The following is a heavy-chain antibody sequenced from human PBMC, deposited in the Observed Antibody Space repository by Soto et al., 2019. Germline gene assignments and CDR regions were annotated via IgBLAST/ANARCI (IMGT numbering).Heavy chain of an antibody. Sequence: QVQLVQSGAEVKKPGSSVNVSCHASGGIFRSFAMTWLRQAPGQGLEWLGGINPILGTPNYAQNFRDRLTIVADESTSTAYMLLSSLRSDDTALYFCARGLGDSSGYFYFDSWGQGTLVTVS. CDR1: GGIFRSFA. V-gene: IGHV1-69*01. J-gene: IGHJ4*02. CDR3: ARGLGDSSGYFYFDS. CDR2: INPILGTP. D-gene: IGHD3-22*01.